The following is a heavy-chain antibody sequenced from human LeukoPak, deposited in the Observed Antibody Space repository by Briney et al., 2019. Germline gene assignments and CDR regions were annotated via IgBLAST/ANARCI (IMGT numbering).Heavy chain of an antibody. CDR3: ARGKLYSDSSGYYYPPPYFFDY. V-gene: IGHV4-34*01. Sequence: GSLRLSCAASGFTFSSYAMSWVRQPPGKGLEWIGEINHSGSSTYNPSLKSRVTISVDSSKNHFSLKLSSVTAADTAVYCCARGKLYSDSSGYYYPPPYFFDYWGQGTLVTVSS. CDR1: GFTFSSYA. J-gene: IGHJ4*02. CDR2: INHSGSS. D-gene: IGHD3-22*01.